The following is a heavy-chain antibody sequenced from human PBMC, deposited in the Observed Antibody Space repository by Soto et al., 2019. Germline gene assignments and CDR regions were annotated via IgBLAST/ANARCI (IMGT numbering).Heavy chain of an antibody. CDR2: ISDGGGST. D-gene: IGHD6-19*01. J-gene: IGHJ4*02. V-gene: IGHV3-23*01. Sequence: GGSLKLSCAASGFTFSTYAISWVRQAPGKGLEWVSTISDGGGSTCYADSWEGRFTISRDNSKNTVYLQMNSLRAEDTAVYYCANRPNNGWYYFDYWGQGTLVTVSS. CDR1: GFTFSTYA. CDR3: ANRPNNGWYYFDY.